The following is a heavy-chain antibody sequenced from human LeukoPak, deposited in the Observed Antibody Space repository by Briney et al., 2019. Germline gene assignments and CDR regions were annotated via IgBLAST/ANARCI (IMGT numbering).Heavy chain of an antibody. CDR1: GYTFTGYY. CDR2: IIPIFGTA. J-gene: IGHJ6*03. Sequence: ASVKVSCKASGYTFTGYYMHWVRQAPGQGLEWMGGIIPIFGTANYAQKFQGRVTITADESTSTAYMELSSLRSEDTAVYYCASVRVSDSSGYYYYYYYMDVWGKGTTVTVSS. D-gene: IGHD3-22*01. V-gene: IGHV1-69*13. CDR3: ASVRVSDSSGYYYYYYYMDV.